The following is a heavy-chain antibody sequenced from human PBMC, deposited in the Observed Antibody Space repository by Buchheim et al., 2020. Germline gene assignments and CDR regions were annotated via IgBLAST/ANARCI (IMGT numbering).Heavy chain of an antibody. V-gene: IGHV3-7*03. CDR3: AIGRGLDV. Sequence: EVQLVESGGGLVQPGGSLRLSCAVSGFTFSSRWMSWVRQAPEKGVERVANIRGDGDERYYVDSVKGRFTISRHNSKNSLYLQMNSLRAEDTAVYYCAIGRGLDVWGQGTT. J-gene: IGHJ6*02. CDR1: GFTFSSRW. CDR2: IRGDGDER.